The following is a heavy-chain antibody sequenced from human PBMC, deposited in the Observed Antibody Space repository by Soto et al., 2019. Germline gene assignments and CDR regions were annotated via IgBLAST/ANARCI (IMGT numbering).Heavy chain of an antibody. CDR1: GFTFNNYW. D-gene: IGHD4-17*01. J-gene: IGHJ4*02. CDR2: INREGSST. Sequence: GVLRLSCAASGFTFNNYWMHWVRQAPGKGLVWVSRINREGSSTSYVDSVKGRFTISRDNAKNTLYLQMNSLRAEDTAVYYCAREIMTTVAIDYWGQGTLVTVSS. V-gene: IGHV3-74*01. CDR3: AREIMTTVAIDY.